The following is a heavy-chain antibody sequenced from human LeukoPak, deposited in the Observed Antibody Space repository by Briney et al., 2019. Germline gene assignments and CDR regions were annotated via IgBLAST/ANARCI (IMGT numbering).Heavy chain of an antibody. J-gene: IGHJ3*02. Sequence: GGSLRLSCAASGFTFSSYWMHWVRQAPGEGLVWVSRINSDGSSTSYADSVKGRFTISRDNAKNTLYLQMNSLRAEDTAVYYCARAFSRIAVAASDAFDIWGQGTMVTVSS. D-gene: IGHD6-19*01. V-gene: IGHV3-74*01. CDR1: GFTFSSYW. CDR3: ARAFSRIAVAASDAFDI. CDR2: INSDGSST.